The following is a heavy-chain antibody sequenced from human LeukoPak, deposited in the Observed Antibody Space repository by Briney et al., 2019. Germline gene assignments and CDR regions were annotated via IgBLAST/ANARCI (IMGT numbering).Heavy chain of an antibody. D-gene: IGHD6-13*01. CDR2: INPNSGGT. V-gene: IGHV1-2*02. CDR1: GYTFTGYY. J-gene: IGHJ4*02. Sequence: ASVKVSCKASGYTFTGYYMHWVRQAPGQGLEWMGWINPNSGGTNYAQKFQGRVTMTRDTSISTAYMELSRLRSDDTAVYYCARGSIAAAGRRPSAVDYWGQGTLVTVSS. CDR3: ARGSIAAAGRRPSAVDY.